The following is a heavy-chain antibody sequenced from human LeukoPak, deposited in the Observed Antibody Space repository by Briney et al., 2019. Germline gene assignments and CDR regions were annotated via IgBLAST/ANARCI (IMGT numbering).Heavy chain of an antibody. CDR3: AREVGYYDSSGYYLVTYYFDY. J-gene: IGHJ4*02. CDR2: IIPILGIA. Sequence: SVKVSCKASGGTFSSYAISWVRQAPGPGLEWMGRIIPILGIANYAQKFQGRVTITADKSTSTAYMELSSLRSEDTAVYYCAREVGYYDSSGYYLVTYYFDYWGQGTLVTVSS. V-gene: IGHV1-69*04. D-gene: IGHD3-22*01. CDR1: GGTFSSYA.